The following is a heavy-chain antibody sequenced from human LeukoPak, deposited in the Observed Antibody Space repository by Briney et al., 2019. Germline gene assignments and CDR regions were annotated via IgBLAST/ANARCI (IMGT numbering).Heavy chain of an antibody. CDR3: ARHMPPNYGDYGPFNY. CDR2: INHSGST. D-gene: IGHD4-17*01. J-gene: IGHJ4*02. Sequence: TSETLSLTCTVSGGSISSYYWSWIRQPPGKGLEWIGEINHSGSTNYNPSLKSRVTISVDTSKNQFSLKLSSVTAADTAVYYCARHMPPNYGDYGPFNYWGQGTLVTVSS. CDR1: GGSISSYY. V-gene: IGHV4-34*01.